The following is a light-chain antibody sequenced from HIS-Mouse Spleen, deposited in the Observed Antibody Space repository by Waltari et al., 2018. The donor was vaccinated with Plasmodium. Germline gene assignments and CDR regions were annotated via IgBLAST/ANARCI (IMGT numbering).Light chain of an antibody. CDR2: EGS. V-gene: IGLV2-23*01. CDR3: CSYAGSSTNWV. CDR1: SSDVGSYNL. Sequence: QSALTQPASVSGSPGQSITISCTGPSSDVGSYNLVSWYQQHPGKAPKLLFYEGSKRPSGVSNRFSGSKSGNTASLTISGLQAEDEADYYCCSYAGSSTNWVFGGGTKLTVL. J-gene: IGLJ3*02.